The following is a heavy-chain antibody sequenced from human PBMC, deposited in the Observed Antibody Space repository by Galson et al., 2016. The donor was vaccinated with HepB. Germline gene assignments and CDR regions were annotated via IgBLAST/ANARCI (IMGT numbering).Heavy chain of an antibody. CDR1: GFTFSNSP. D-gene: IGHD1-26*01. J-gene: IGHJ4*02. CDR3: VRGPGAPDSDY. Sequence: SLRLSCAASGFTFSNSPMAWVRQAPGKGLEWVSATTGSGTNTYYSDSVRGRFAISRDNSQNTLYLHMSSLRADDAAVYYCVRGPGAPDSDYWGQGTLVTVSS. CDR2: TTGSGTNT. V-gene: IGHV3-23*01.